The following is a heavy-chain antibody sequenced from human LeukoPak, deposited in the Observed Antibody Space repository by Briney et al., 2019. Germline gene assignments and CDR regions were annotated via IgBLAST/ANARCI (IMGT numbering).Heavy chain of an antibody. J-gene: IGHJ4*02. D-gene: IGHD3-16*01. CDR1: GFTFSSYW. V-gene: IGHV3-74*01. CDR2: INGDGSET. CDR3: ARVRMGDDFNPFDY. Sequence: GGSLRLSCAASGFTFSSYWMSWVRQAPGKGLVWVSRINGDGSETIYADSVKGRFTISRDNAKNTVYLQMNSLRAEDTAVYYCARVRMGDDFNPFDYWGQGTLVTVSS.